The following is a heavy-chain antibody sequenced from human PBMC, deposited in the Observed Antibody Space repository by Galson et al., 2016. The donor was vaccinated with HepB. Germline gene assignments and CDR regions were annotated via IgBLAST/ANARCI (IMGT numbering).Heavy chain of an antibody. CDR2: IKQDGTEK. CDR1: EFTFRSYW. D-gene: IGHD3-10*01. V-gene: IGHV3-7*01. CDR3: ARDTRDSFGSGTYRY. Sequence: SLRLSCAASEFTFRSYWMSWVRQAPGKGLEWVANIKQDGTEKYYVDSVKGRFTISRENARNSLYLQMNSLRAEDTAVYYCARDTRDSFGSGTYRYWGQGTLVTVSS. J-gene: IGHJ4*02.